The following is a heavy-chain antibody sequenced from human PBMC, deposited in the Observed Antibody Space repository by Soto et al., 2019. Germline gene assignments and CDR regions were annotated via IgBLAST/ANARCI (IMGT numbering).Heavy chain of an antibody. CDR3: AKDSVRGPVDY. D-gene: IGHD3-10*01. Sequence: QVQLVESGGGVVQPGRSLRLSCAASGFTFSSYGMHWVRQAPGKGLEWVAVISYDGSNKYYADSVKGRFTISRDNSKNTLYLQMNSLRAEDTAVYYCAKDSVRGPVDYWGQGTLVTVSS. J-gene: IGHJ4*02. CDR1: GFTFSSYG. CDR2: ISYDGSNK. V-gene: IGHV3-30*18.